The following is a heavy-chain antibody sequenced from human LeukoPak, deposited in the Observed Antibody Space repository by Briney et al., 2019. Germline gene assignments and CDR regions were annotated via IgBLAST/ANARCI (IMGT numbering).Heavy chain of an antibody. CDR1: GYTLTELS. V-gene: IGHV1-24*01. CDR3: ATVGDCSGGSCYSPHDAFDI. CDR2: FDPEDGET. J-gene: IGHJ3*02. Sequence: GASVKVSCKVSGYTLTELSMHWVRQAPGKGLEWMGGFDPEDGETIYAQKFQGRVTMTEDTSTDTAYMELSSLRSEDTAVYYCATVGDCSGGSCYSPHDAFDIWGQGTMVTVSS. D-gene: IGHD2-15*01.